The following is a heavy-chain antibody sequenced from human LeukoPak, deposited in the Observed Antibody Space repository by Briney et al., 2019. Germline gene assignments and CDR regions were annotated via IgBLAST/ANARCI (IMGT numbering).Heavy chain of an antibody. CDR1: GGSISSGGYY. V-gene: IGHV4-39*07. J-gene: IGHJ6*03. D-gene: IGHD3-10*01. CDR2: IYYSGST. Sequence: SETLSLTCTVSGGSISSGGYYWGWIRQPPGKGLEWIGSIYYSGSTYYNPSLKSRVTISVDTSKNQLSLKVSSVTAADTAVYYCARADGSGSNYVIDVWGTGTTVTVSS. CDR3: ARADGSGSNYVIDV.